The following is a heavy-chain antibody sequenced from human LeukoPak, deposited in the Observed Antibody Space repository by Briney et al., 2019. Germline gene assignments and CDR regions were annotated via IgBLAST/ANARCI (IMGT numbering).Heavy chain of an antibody. D-gene: IGHD1-26*01. CDR3: AKDPYRYYYYYYGMDV. Sequence: PSETLSLTCAVYGGSFSGYYWSWIRQAPGKGLEWVSAISGSGGSTYYADSVKGRFTISRDNSKNTLYLQMNSLRAEDTAVYYCAKDPYRYYYYYYGMDVWGQGTTVTVSS. J-gene: IGHJ6*02. CDR1: GGSFSGYY. CDR2: ISGSGGST. V-gene: IGHV3-23*01.